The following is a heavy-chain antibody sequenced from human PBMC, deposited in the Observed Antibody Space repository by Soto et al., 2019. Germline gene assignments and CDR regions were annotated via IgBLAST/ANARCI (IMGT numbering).Heavy chain of an antibody. Sequence: QVQLQESGPGLVKPSQTLSLTCTVSGGSISSGNYYWNWIRQLPGKGLEWIAYIYNSGTTYYNPSLKGRVSISGDTSENQFSLMLSSVTAADTAVYYCARDRGFGMDVWGQGTTVTVSS. CDR3: ARDRGFGMDV. V-gene: IGHV4-31*03. J-gene: IGHJ6*02. CDR2: IYNSGTT. CDR1: GGSISSGNYY.